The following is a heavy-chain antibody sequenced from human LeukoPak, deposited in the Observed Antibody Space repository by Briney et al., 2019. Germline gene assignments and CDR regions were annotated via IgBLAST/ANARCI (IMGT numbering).Heavy chain of an antibody. Sequence: GGSLRLSCAASGFTVSSNYMSWVRQAPGKGLELVSVIYSGGSTYYADSVKGRFTISRDNSKNTLYLQMNSLRAEDTAVYYCATYYGSGSYDYWGQGTLVTVSS. CDR1: GFTVSSNY. CDR3: ATYYGSGSYDY. D-gene: IGHD3-10*01. CDR2: IYSGGST. J-gene: IGHJ4*02. V-gene: IGHV3-66*01.